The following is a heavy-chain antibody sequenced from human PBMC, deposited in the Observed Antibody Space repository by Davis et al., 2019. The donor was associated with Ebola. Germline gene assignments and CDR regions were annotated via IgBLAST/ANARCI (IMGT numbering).Heavy chain of an antibody. CDR1: GGSMSNYY. Sequence: SQTLSPTCPVPGGSMSNYYWSWIRQPPGKGLEWIGSIYYTGSTNYNRSLESRVTIAVDTSKNQFSLKLRSVTAADTAVYYCARDAVVSRGELDFWGQGTLVTVSS. D-gene: IGHD3-10*01. CDR2: IYYTGST. V-gene: IGHV4-59*01. J-gene: IGHJ4*02. CDR3: ARDAVVSRGELDF.